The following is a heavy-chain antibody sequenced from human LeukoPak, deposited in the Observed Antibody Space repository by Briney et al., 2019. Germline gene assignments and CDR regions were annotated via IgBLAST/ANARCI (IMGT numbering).Heavy chain of an antibody. CDR2: IYHSGST. D-gene: IGHD6-6*01. CDR3: ARPLYSSSAHFDY. Sequence: SETLSLTCTVSGGSISSGGYYWSWIRQPPGKGLEWIGYIYHSGSTYYNPSLKSRVTISVDRSKNQFSLKLSSVTAADTAVYYCARPLYSSSAHFDYWGQGTLVTVSS. CDR1: GGSISSGGYY. V-gene: IGHV4-30-2*01. J-gene: IGHJ4*02.